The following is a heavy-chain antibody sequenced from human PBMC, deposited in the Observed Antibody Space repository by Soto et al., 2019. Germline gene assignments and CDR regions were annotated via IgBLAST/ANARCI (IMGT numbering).Heavy chain of an antibody. D-gene: IGHD3-3*01. J-gene: IGHJ4*02. V-gene: IGHV3-48*01. CDR1: GFTFSDYS. CDR2: ISPTSNSI. CDR3: ARGYEFWSGSFDC. Sequence: EVQLVESGGGLVQPGGSLRISCVGSGFTFSDYSFNWVCQAPGKGLEWVSYISPTSNSIYYLDPVKGRFTISRDNARKSVYLQRISLRADDTALYVCARGYEFWSGSFDCWGRGTLVNVSS.